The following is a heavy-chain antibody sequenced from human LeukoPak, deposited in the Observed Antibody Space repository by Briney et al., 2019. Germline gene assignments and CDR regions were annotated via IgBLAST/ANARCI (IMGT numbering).Heavy chain of an antibody. D-gene: IGHD6-19*01. CDR1: GGTFSSYA. Sequence: ASVKVSCKASGGTFSSYAISWVRQAPGQGLEWIGGIIPIFGAANYAQKFQGRVTITADESTSTAYMGLSSLRSEDTAVYYCSLLVRGWQPNWFDPWGQRTLVTVSS. V-gene: IGHV1-69*01. CDR3: SLLVRGWQPNWFDP. J-gene: IGHJ5*02. CDR2: IIPIFGAA.